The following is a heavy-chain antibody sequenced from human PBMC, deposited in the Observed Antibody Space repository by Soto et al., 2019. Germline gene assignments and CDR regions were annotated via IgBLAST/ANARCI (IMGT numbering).Heavy chain of an antibody. D-gene: IGHD5-12*01. CDR2: SSNSAIYI. J-gene: IGHJ4*02. Sequence: GGSLRLSGVASGFTFSSYSINWVRQAPWKGLEWISQSSNSAIYIYYADSVKGRFTVSRDNAKNSLYLQMRSLIDEDTAVYYCARERPEKYRGYDEFDFCGQGTLVLVCS. CDR1: GFTFSSYS. CDR3: ARERPEKYRGYDEFDF. V-gene: IGHV3-48*02.